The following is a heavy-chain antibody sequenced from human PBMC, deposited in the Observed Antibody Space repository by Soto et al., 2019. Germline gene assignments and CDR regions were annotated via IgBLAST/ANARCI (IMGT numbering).Heavy chain of an antibody. CDR3: AREWESGSSWYEDSSGY. CDR1: GGTFSSYA. Sequence: SVKVSCKASGGTFSSYAISWVRQAPGQGLEWMGGIIPIFGTANYAQKFQGRVTITADESTSTAYMELSSLRSEDTAVYYCAREWESGSSWYEDSSGYWGQGTLVTVSS. V-gene: IGHV1-69*13. CDR2: IIPIFGTA. J-gene: IGHJ4*02. D-gene: IGHD6-13*01.